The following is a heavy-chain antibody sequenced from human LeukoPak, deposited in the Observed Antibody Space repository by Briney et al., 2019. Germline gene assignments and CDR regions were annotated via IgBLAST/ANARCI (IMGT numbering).Heavy chain of an antibody. Sequence: GRSLRLSCAASGFTASTYGVSWVRQAPGKGLQWVSAIVGGAGYTFYADSVKGRFTISRDNSWNSVYLQMNSLRDDDTAVYYCAKGSRTGQFPMDVWGQGTTVTVSS. CDR2: IVGGAGYT. CDR1: GFTASTYG. V-gene: IGHV3-23*01. J-gene: IGHJ6*02. CDR3: AKGSRTGQFPMDV. D-gene: IGHD1-1*01.